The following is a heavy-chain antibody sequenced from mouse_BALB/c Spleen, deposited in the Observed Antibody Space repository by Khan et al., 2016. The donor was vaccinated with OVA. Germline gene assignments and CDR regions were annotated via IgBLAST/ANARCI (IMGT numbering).Heavy chain of an antibody. Sequence: QVQLKESGPGLVAPSQSLSITCTVSGFSLTSYDISWIRQPPGKGLEWLGVIWTGGGTNYNSAFMSRLSISKDNSKSQVFLKMNSLQNDDTGMYYCVRRGNYYGSFYWYFDVWGAGTTVTISS. CDR1: GFSLTSYD. D-gene: IGHD1-1*01. J-gene: IGHJ1*01. CDR2: IWTGGGT. CDR3: VRRGNYYGSFYWYFDV. V-gene: IGHV2-9-2*01.